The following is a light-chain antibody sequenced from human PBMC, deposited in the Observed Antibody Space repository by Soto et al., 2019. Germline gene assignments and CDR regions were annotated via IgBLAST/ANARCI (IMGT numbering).Light chain of an antibody. Sequence: IEMTQSPSSVSASVGDRVTITCRAGPNIGKYLAWYQQKPGKAPNLLIHSATILQGGVPSRFNGSGTGTQFTLTINSLQAEDSATYYCQQANSFPMTFGQGTRLEIK. CDR2: SAT. V-gene: IGKV1-12*01. J-gene: IGKJ5*01. CDR3: QQANSFPMT. CDR1: PNIGKY.